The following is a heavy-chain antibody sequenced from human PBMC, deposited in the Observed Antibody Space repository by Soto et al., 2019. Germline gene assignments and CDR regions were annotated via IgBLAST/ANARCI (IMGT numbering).Heavy chain of an antibody. CDR3: AKATVTTNPPLLY. D-gene: IGHD4-17*01. Sequence: GGSLRLSCVASGFTFSEYAMHWVRQAPGKGLEWVSAISGSGGSTYYADSVKGRFTISRDNSKNTLYLQMNSLRAEDTAVYYCAKATVTTNPPLLYWGQGTLVTVSS. CDR1: GFTFSEYA. V-gene: IGHV3-23*01. J-gene: IGHJ4*02. CDR2: ISGSGGST.